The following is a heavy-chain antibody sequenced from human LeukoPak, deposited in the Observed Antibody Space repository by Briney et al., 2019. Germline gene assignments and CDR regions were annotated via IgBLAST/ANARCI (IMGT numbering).Heavy chain of an antibody. Sequence: GASVKVSCKASGGTFISCAISWVRQAPGQGLEWMGGIIPIFGTANYAQKFQGRVTITADESTSTAYMELSSLRSEDTAVYYCARDQSYYYVGGFDYWGQGTLVTVSS. CDR2: IIPIFGTA. J-gene: IGHJ4*02. CDR1: GGTFISCA. CDR3: ARDQSYYYVGGFDY. V-gene: IGHV1-69*13. D-gene: IGHD3-10*02.